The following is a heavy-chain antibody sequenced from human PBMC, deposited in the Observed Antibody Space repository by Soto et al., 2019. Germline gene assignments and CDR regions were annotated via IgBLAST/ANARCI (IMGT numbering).Heavy chain of an antibody. V-gene: IGHV3-23*01. CDR2: ISGSGVST. J-gene: IGHJ4*02. Sequence: GGSLSLSCAAFGFTFSSYPMSWVRPAPGKGLEWVSGISGSGVSTYYADSVKGRFTISRDNSKNTLSLQMNSLSAEDRAVYYWAKVSSGWYVGYFDYWGQGTLVNVSS. CDR1: GFTFSSYP. D-gene: IGHD6-19*01. CDR3: AKVSSGWYVGYFDY.